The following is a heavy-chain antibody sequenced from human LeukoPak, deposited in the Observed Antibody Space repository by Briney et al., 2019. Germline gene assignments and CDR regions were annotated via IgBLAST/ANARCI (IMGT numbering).Heavy chain of an antibody. CDR2: IYQSGTT. CDR3: ARNSSWYFDY. CDR1: GYSISSDYY. V-gene: IGHV4-38-2*01. Sequence: SETLCLTCADSGYSISSDYYCGWIRQPPGKVLEWIGSIYQSGTTYYNPSLKSRVTISVATSKNQFSLKLSSVTAADPAVYYCARNSSWYFDYWGQGTLVTVSS. J-gene: IGHJ4*02. D-gene: IGHD6-13*01.